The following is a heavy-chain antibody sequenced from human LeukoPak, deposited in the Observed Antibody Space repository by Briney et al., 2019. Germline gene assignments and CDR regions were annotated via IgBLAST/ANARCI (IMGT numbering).Heavy chain of an antibody. V-gene: IGHV1-8*01. J-gene: IGHJ4*02. CDR3: ARVLPATVLPDY. CDR1: GYTFTSYD. CDR2: VNPNSGDT. Sequence: GASVKVSCRASGYTFTSYDIIWVRQATGQGLEWMGWVNPNSGDTGYAQKFQGRVTMTRNTSMSTAYMELNSLRSEDTAVYYCARVLPATVLPDYWGQGTLVTVSS. D-gene: IGHD2-2*01.